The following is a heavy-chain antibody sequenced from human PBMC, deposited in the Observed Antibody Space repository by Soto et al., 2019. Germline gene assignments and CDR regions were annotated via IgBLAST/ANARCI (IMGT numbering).Heavy chain of an antibody. D-gene: IGHD3-22*01. V-gene: IGHV4-31*03. J-gene: IGHJ5*02. CDR2: MYYSGST. CDR1: GGSISSGGFY. Sequence: QVQLQESGPGLVKPSQTLSLTCTVSGGSISSGGFYWNWIRQHPGKGLEWIGYMYYSGSTYYNPSLKSRITISSDTSKNQFSLKLSSVTAADTAVYYCARAFPYYCDSSGYSVNWFDRWGQGTLVTVSS. CDR3: ARAFPYYCDSSGYSVNWFDR.